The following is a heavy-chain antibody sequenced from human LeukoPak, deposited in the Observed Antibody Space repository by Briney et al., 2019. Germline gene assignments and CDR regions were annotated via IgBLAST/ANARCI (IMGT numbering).Heavy chain of an antibody. CDR1: GFNFRDAA. CDR2: ISFSGDNS. J-gene: IGHJ3*01. CDR3: AKDIQLST. D-gene: IGHD5-24*01. V-gene: IGHV3-23*01. Sequence: AGGSLRLSCAASGFNFRDAAMTWVRQAPGKGLEGVSLISFSGDNSYYADSVKGRFTISRDNSKNTLSLQMNSLRVEDKAIYYCAKDIQLSTWGLGTMVTVSS.